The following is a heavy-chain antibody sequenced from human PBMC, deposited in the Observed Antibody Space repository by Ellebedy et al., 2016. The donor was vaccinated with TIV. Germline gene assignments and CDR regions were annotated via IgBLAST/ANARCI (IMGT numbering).Heavy chain of an antibody. V-gene: IGHV3-23*01. CDR2: ISDSGGRT. Sequence: GESLKISXAASGFTFSSYTMIWVRQAPGKGLEWVSGISDSGGRTYYVDSVKGRFTISRDNSKNTVYLQMNSLRAEDTAVYYCAKGLYVNWFDPWGQGTLVTVSS. J-gene: IGHJ5*02. CDR3: AKGLYVNWFDP. CDR1: GFTFSSYT. D-gene: IGHD2-8*01.